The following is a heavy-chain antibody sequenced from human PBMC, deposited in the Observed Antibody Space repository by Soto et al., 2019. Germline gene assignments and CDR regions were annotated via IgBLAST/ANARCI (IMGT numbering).Heavy chain of an antibody. CDR3: ARDNDRRRSYVREFPD. D-gene: IGHD3-9*01. Sequence: ASVKVSCKASGYTFTSYAMHWVRQAPGQRLEWMGWINAGNGNTKYSQKFQGRVTITRDTSASTAYMELSSLRSEDTAVYYCARDNDRRRSYVREFPDWGQGTLVTVSS. J-gene: IGHJ4*02. CDR2: INAGNGNT. V-gene: IGHV1-3*01. CDR1: GYTFTSYA.